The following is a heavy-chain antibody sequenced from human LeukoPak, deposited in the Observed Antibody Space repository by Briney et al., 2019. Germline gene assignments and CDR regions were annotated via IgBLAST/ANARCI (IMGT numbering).Heavy chain of an antibody. J-gene: IGHJ4*02. V-gene: IGHV3-7*01. CDR2: IKQDGSEK. Sequence: GGSLKLSCAASGFTFSRYWMSWVRQAPGKGLEWVANIKQDGSEKYYVDSVKGRFTISRDNAKNSLYLQMNSLRAEDTAVYYCARDGWSPDYWGQGTLVTVSS. CDR1: GFTFSRYW. CDR3: ARDGWSPDY.